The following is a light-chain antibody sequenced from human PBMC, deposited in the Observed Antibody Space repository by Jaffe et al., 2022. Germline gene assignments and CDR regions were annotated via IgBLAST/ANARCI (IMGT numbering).Light chain of an antibody. Sequence: DIQMTQSPSSLSASVGDRVTITCQASQDISNYLNWYQQKPGKAPKLLIYDASNLETGVPSRFSGSGSGTDFTFTISSLQPEDIATYYCQQYDNLPPMITFGQGTRLEIK. CDR2: DAS. CDR1: QDISNY. V-gene: IGKV1-33*01. J-gene: IGKJ5*01. CDR3: QQYDNLPPMIT.